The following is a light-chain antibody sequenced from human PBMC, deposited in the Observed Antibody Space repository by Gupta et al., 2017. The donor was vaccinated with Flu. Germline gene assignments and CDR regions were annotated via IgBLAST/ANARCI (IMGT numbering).Light chain of an antibody. J-gene: IGKJ3*01. CDR1: QSVSSSY. Sequence: EIVLTQSPGTLSLSPGERATLSCRASQSVSSSYLAWYQQKPGQAPRLLIYGASSRATGIPERFSGSGSGTDFTLTISRLEPEDFAVYYGQQYGSSLFTFGPGTKVEIK. V-gene: IGKV3-20*01. CDR3: QQYGSSLFT. CDR2: GAS.